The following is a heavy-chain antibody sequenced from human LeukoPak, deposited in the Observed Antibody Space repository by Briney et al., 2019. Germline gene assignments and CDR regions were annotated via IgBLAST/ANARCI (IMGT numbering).Heavy chain of an antibody. D-gene: IGHD6-19*01. Sequence: GGSLRLSCAASGFTFRSYSMAWVRQAPGKGLEWVSVISGGGDTTYYADSVKGRFTMSRDNSKSTLSLQMNSLRVEDTAVYYCARDLDSSGLWDVSEWGQGTLVTVSS. V-gene: IGHV3-23*01. CDR1: GFTFRSYS. CDR3: ARDLDSSGLWDVSE. J-gene: IGHJ4*02. CDR2: ISGGGDTT.